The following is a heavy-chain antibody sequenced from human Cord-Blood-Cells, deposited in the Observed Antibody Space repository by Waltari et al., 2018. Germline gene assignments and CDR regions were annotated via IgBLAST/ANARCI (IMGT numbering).Heavy chain of an antibody. J-gene: IGHJ4*02. CDR1: GLTFRSLA. V-gene: IGHV3-30-3*01. Sequence: QVQLVESGGGVVQPGRSLRLSCSASGLTFRSLAMHWVRQAPGKGLEWVAVISYDGSNKYYADSVKGRFTISRDNSKNTLYLQMNSLRAEDTAVYYCARDPRLGFEYWGQGTLVTVSS. CDR2: ISYDGSNK. CDR3: ARDPRLGFEY. D-gene: IGHD7-27*01.